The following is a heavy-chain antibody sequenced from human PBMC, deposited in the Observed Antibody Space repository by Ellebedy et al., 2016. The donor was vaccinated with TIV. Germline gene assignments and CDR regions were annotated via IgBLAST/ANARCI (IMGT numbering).Heavy chain of an antibody. Sequence: PGGSLRLSCAASGFTFSHYYMTWVRQAPGKGLEWVANIDQNGGEKSYVSSVKGRFTISRDNARTSLFLQMNSLRADDTAVYYCARACFGGACYFEHWGQGTQVTVSS. V-gene: IGHV3-7*01. CDR2: IDQNGGEK. CDR3: ARACFGGACYFEH. J-gene: IGHJ4*02. D-gene: IGHD3-3*01. CDR1: GFTFSHYY.